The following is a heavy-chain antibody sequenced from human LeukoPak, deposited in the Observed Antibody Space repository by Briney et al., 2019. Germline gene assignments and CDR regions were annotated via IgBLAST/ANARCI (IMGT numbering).Heavy chain of an antibody. Sequence: GESLKISCKGSGYTFSSYWIAWVRQMPGKGLEWMGIIYPGDSGTTYSPSFQGQVTISADKSISTAYLQWSSVRASDTAMYYCARSGRVTVLGVLTGGSLPSYGMYVWGPGTTVTVSS. J-gene: IGHJ6*02. CDR2: IYPGDSGT. D-gene: IGHD3-3*01. V-gene: IGHV5-51*01. CDR3: ARSGRVTVLGVLTGGSLPSYGMYV. CDR1: GYTFSSYW.